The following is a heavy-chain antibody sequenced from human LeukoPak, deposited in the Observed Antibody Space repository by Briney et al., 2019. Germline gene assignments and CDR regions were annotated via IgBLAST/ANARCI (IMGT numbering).Heavy chain of an antibody. D-gene: IGHD2-21*01. CDR2: ISNGGSTI. J-gene: IGHJ4*02. CDR3: ARHDTGDAFDY. Sequence: GGSLRLSCAGSGFIFRSHGMIWVRQAPGRGLEWIAYISNGGSTIYYADSVKGRFTISRDNAKNSLSLQMNSLRVEDTAVYYCARHDTGDAFDYWGQGALVIVSS. CDR1: GFIFRSHG. V-gene: IGHV3-48*03.